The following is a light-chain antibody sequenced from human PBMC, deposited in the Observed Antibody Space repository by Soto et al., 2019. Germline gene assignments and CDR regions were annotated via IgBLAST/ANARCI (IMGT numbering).Light chain of an antibody. CDR2: SNN. Sequence: QSALTQPPSASGTPGQRVTISCSGSSSNIGSNTVNWYQQLPGTAPKLLIYSNNQRPSGVPDRFSGSKSGTSASLAISGLQSEDEADYYCAAWDDSLNGQVFGGGTQLTV. CDR3: AAWDDSLNGQV. V-gene: IGLV1-44*01. CDR1: SSNIGSNT. J-gene: IGLJ2*01.